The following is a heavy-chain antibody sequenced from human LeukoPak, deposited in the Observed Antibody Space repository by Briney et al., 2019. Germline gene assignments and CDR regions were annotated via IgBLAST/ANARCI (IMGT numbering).Heavy chain of an antibody. D-gene: IGHD6-6*01. J-gene: IGHJ3*02. V-gene: IGHV3-30*02. CDR2: IRYDGSNK. CDR1: GFTFSSYG. Sequence: GGSLRLSCAASGFTFSSYGMHWVRQAPGKGLEWVAFIRYDGSNKYYADSVKGRFTISRDNSKNTLYLQMNSPRAEDTAVYYCAKDEYSRRGAFDIWGQGTMVTVSS. CDR3: AKDEYSRRGAFDI.